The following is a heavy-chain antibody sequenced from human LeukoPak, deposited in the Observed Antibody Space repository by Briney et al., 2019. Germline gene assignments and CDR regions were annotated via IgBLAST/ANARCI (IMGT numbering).Heavy chain of an antibody. D-gene: IGHD4-17*01. Sequence: SETLSLTCTVSGGSISSYYWSWIRQHPGKGLEWIGYIYYSGSTYYNPSLKSRVIISVDTSKNQFSLKLSSVTAADTAVYYCAREAPTSDTVPTAPYYFDYWGQGTLVTVSS. CDR2: IYYSGST. CDR1: GGSISSYY. CDR3: AREAPTSDTVPTAPYYFDY. V-gene: IGHV4-59*06. J-gene: IGHJ4*02.